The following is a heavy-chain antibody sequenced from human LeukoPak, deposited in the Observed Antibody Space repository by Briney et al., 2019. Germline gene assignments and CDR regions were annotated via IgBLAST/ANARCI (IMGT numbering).Heavy chain of an antibody. Sequence: PGGSLRLSCAASGFTFSSYAMHWVRRAPGKGLEWVAVISYDGSNKYYADSVKGRFTISRDNSKNTLYLQMNSLRAEDTAVYYCARVNGDGYTDYWGQGTLVTVSS. V-gene: IGHV3-30*04. CDR3: ARVNGDGYTDY. J-gene: IGHJ4*02. CDR1: GFTFSSYA. D-gene: IGHD5-24*01. CDR2: ISYDGSNK.